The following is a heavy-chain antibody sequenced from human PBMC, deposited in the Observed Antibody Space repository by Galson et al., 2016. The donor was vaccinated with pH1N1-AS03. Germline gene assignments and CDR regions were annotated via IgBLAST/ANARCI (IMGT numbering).Heavy chain of an antibody. D-gene: IGHD2-2*01. Sequence: SETLSLTCAVSGYSISSAYSISSAYYWGWIRQTPGKGLEWIGSIYHTGTTYYNPSLKSRLTISMDTSKNQFSLNLSSVTAADTAVYYCVRSDRVITASNTRPEGGDYWGQGTLVTVSS. J-gene: IGHJ4*02. CDR1: GYSISSAYSISSAYY. V-gene: IGHV4-38-2*01. CDR3: VRSDRVITASNTRPEGGDY. CDR2: IYHTGTT.